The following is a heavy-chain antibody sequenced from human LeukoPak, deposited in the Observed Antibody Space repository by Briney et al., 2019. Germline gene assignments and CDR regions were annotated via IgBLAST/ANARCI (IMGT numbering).Heavy chain of an antibody. Sequence: GGSLRLSCSASGFTFSSYAMHWVRQAPGKGLEYVSAISSNGGSTYYADSVKGRFTISRDNSKNTLHLQMSSLRAEDTAVYYCVKDTAAAGTSFQHWGQGTLVTVSS. D-gene: IGHD6-13*01. J-gene: IGHJ1*01. V-gene: IGHV3-64D*06. CDR1: GFTFSSYA. CDR3: VKDTAAAGTSFQH. CDR2: ISSNGGST.